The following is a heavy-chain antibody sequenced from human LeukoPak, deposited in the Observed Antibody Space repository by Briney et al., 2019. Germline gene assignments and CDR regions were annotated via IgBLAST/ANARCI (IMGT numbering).Heavy chain of an antibody. CDR3: ARRGYCYDSSGYLDY. V-gene: IGHV4-4*02. Sequence: SETLSLTCAVSGGSISSSNWWSWVRQPPGKGLEWIGEIYHSGSTNYNPSLKSRVTISVDKSKNQFSLKLSSVTAADTAVYYCARRGYCYDSSGYLDYWGQGTLVTVSS. CDR1: GGSISSSNW. D-gene: IGHD3-22*01. CDR2: IYHSGST. J-gene: IGHJ4*02.